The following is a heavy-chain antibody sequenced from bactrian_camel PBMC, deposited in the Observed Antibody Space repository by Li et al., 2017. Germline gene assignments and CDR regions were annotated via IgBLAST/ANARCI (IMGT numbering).Heavy chain of an antibody. Sequence: VQLVESGGGSVQAGRSLRLSCDASGNIATTNIMAWFRQAPGKEREGVASFYTKISTTYYADSVKGRFTISRDNAKKMLYLQMNSLKPEDTAMYYCARDYRCQGVYNYLGQGTQVTVS. J-gene: IGHJ4*01. CDR3: ARDYRCQGVYNY. CDR1: GNIATTNI. D-gene: IGHD5*01. CDR2: FYTKISTT. V-gene: IGHV3S54*01.